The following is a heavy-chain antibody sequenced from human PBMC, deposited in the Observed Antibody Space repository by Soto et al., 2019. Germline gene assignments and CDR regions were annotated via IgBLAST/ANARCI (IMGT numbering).Heavy chain of an antibody. CDR2: IYYSGST. CDR3: ARCAFDDVVVTATNPDGMDV. D-gene: IGHD2-21*02. Sequence: QVQLQESGPGLVKPSQTLSLTCTVSGGSISSGGYYWSWIRQHPGKGLEWIGYIYYSGSTYYNPSLKSRVTISVDTSKNQFSLKLSSVTAADTAVYYCARCAFDDVVVTATNPDGMDVWGQGTTVTVSS. CDR1: GGSISSGGYY. V-gene: IGHV4-31*03. J-gene: IGHJ6*02.